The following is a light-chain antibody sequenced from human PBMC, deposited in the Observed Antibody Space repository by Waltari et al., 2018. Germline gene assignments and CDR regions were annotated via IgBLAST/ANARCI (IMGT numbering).Light chain of an antibody. V-gene: IGKV3-20*01. CDR2: GAS. CDR3: QQYDGSVLT. Sequence: IVLTQSPATLSLSPGERATLYCRASQSVSSTSLTWYQQKYGQAPRLLIYGASSRATAIPDRFSGSGSGTDFTLIISRLEPEDFAVYYCQQYDGSVLTFGGGTKVEIK. CDR1: QSVSSTS. J-gene: IGKJ4*01.